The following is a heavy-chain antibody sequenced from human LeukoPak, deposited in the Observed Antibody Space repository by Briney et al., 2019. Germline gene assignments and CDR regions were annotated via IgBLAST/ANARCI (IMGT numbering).Heavy chain of an antibody. Sequence: PGGSLRLSCAASGFTFSSYSMNWVRQAPGKGLEWVSSISSSSSYIYYADSVKGRFTISRDNAKNSLYLQMNSLRAEDTAVYYCARSQGGDGYNSGAFDIWGQGTMVTVSS. CDR3: ARSQGGDGYNSGAFDI. J-gene: IGHJ3*02. CDR1: GFTFSSYS. D-gene: IGHD5-24*01. CDR2: ISSSSSYI. V-gene: IGHV3-21*01.